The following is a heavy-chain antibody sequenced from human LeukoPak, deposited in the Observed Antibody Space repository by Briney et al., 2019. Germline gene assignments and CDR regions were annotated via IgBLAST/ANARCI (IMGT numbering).Heavy chain of an antibody. D-gene: IGHD3-10*01. CDR2: INHSGST. J-gene: IGHJ5*02. V-gene: IGHV4-34*01. Sequence: SETLSLTCAVYGGSFSGHYWSWIRQPPGKGLEWIGEINHSGSTNYNPSLKSRVTISVDTSKNQFSLKLSSVTAADTAVYYCARGSGGSGSYSSNWFDPWGQGTLVTVSS. CDR3: ARGSGGSGSYSSNWFDP. CDR1: GGSFSGHY.